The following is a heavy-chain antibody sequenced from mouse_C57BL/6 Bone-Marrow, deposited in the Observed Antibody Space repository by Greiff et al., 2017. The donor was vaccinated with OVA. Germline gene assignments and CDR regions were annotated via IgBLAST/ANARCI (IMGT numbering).Heavy chain of an antibody. CDR2: ISSGGVYI. D-gene: IGHD1-1*01. J-gene: IGHJ2*01. Sequence: EVHLVESGEGLVKPGGSLKLSCAASGFTFSSYAMSWVRQTPEKRLEWVAYISSGGVYIYYADTVKGRFTISRDNARNTLYLQMSSLKSEDTAMYYCTRIITTVVGADYWGQGTTLTVSS. CDR1: GFTFSSYA. CDR3: TRIITTVVGADY. V-gene: IGHV5-9-1*02.